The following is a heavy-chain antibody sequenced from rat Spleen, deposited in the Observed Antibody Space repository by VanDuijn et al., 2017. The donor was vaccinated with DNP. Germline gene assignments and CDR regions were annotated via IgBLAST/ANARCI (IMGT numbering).Heavy chain of an antibody. CDR3: TKTYYGYNPHWFTY. D-gene: IGHD1-9*01. Sequence: EVKLVESGGGLVQPGRSLKLSCAASGFTFSDYNMAWVRQAPKKGLEWVATIIFDGRTTYYGDSVKGRFTVSRDNAASALYLQMDSLRSEDSATYYCTKTYYGYNPHWFTYWGQGTLVTVSS. CDR1: GFTFSDYN. J-gene: IGHJ3*01. V-gene: IGHV5-7*01. CDR2: IIFDGRTT.